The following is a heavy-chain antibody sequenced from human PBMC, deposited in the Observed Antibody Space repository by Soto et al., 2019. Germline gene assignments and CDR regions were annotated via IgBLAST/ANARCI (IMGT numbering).Heavy chain of an antibody. CDR2: VYHSGST. D-gene: IGHD4-17*01. V-gene: IGHV4-4*02. CDR3: ATRAPIDGDPY. CDR1: GDSISSPTW. Sequence: VQLQESGPGLVKPSETLSLTCDVSGDSISSPTWWTWVRQPPGKGLEWIGEVYHSGSTNYNSSLKSRVTISVDKSKNQFSLRLTSVTAADTAVYYCATRAPIDGDPYWGQGTLVTVSS. J-gene: IGHJ4*02.